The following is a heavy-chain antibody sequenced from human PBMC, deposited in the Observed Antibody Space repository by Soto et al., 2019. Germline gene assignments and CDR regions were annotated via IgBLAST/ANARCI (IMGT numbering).Heavy chain of an antibody. CDR2: ISAYNGNT. Sequence: ASVKVSCKASGYTFTSYGISWVRQALGQGLEWMGWISAYNGNTNYAQKLQGRVTMTTDTSTSTAYMELRSLRSDVTAVYYCARPRAGSSWYYFDYWGQGTLVTVSS. V-gene: IGHV1-18*01. CDR1: GYTFTSYG. J-gene: IGHJ4*02. CDR3: ARPRAGSSWYYFDY. D-gene: IGHD6-13*01.